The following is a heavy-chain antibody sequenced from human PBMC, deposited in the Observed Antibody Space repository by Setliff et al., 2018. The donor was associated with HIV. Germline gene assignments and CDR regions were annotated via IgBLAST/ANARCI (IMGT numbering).Heavy chain of an antibody. Sequence: GESLKISCKGSGYSFTNYWIGWVRQMPGKGLEWVGIIYPGDSDTRYSPSFQGQVTISADKSISTAYLQWSSLKASDTAMYYCASRGGDGYNTIGGHAFDIWGQGTMVTVSS. CDR1: GYSFTNYW. J-gene: IGHJ3*02. CDR2: IYPGDSDT. CDR3: ASRGGDGYNTIGGHAFDI. V-gene: IGHV5-51*01. D-gene: IGHD5-12*01.